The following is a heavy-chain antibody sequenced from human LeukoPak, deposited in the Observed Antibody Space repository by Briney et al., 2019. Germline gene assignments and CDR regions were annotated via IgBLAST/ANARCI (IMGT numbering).Heavy chain of an antibody. J-gene: IGHJ5*02. D-gene: IGHD3-3*01. CDR3: ARDPVLSHRPYNWFDP. V-gene: IGHV1-46*01. CDR2: INPSGST. Sequence: ASVKVSCKASGYTFSSYYMHWVRQAPGQGLEWMGIINPSGSTSNAQKFQGRVTMTRDMSTTTVYMKLSRLRSDDTAVYYCARDPVLSHRPYNWFDPWGQGTLVTVSS. CDR1: GYTFSSYY.